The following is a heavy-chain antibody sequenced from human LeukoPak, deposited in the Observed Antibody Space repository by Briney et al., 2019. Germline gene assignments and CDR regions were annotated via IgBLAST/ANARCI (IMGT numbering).Heavy chain of an antibody. CDR1: GGSISSGDYY. D-gene: IGHD4-23*01. J-gene: IGHJ4*02. CDR3: ARDLLNEGNHLDY. V-gene: IGHV4-30-4*01. CDR2: IYYSGST. Sequence: SETLSLTCTVSGGSISSGDYYWSWIRQPPGKGLEWIGYIYYSGSTYYNPSLRSRVTISADTSKNQFSLKLSSVTAADTAVYYCARDLLNEGNHLDYWGQGTLVTVSS.